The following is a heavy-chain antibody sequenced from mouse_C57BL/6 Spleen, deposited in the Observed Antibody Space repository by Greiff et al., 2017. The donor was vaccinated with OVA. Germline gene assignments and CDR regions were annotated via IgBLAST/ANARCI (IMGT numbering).Heavy chain of an antibody. CDR3: ARCPYLPYAMDY. CDR2: INPYNGDT. D-gene: IGHD5-1*01. Sequence: VQLQQSGPELVKPGDSVKISCKASGYSFTGYFMNWVMQSHGKSLEWIGRINPYNGDTFYNQKFKGKATLTVDKSSSTAHMELRSLTSEDSAVYYCARCPYLPYAMDYWGQGTSVTVSS. J-gene: IGHJ4*01. V-gene: IGHV1-20*01. CDR1: GYSFTGYF.